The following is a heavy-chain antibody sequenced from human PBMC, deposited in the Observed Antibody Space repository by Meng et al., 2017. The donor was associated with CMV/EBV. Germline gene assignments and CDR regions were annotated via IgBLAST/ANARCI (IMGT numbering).Heavy chain of an antibody. CDR2: IYTSGST. Sequence: QLHRQGSGPGLVNPPETLSFTCTVSGGSISSYYWSWIRQPAGKGLEWIGRIYTSGSTNYNPSLKSRVTMSVDTSKNQFSLKLSSVTAADTAVYYCARGPEVDYGDYVGLDYWGQGTLVTVSS. CDR3: ARGPEVDYGDYVGLDY. D-gene: IGHD4-17*01. V-gene: IGHV4-4*07. CDR1: GGSISSYY. J-gene: IGHJ4*02.